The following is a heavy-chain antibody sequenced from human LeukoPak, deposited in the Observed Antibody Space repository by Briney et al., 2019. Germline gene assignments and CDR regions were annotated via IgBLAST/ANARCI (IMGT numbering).Heavy chain of an antibody. Sequence: PGGSLRLSCAASGFTFSSYGMHWVRQAPGKGLEWVAFIRYDGSNKYYADSVKGRFTISRDNSKNTLYLQMNSLRAEDTAVYYCAKDYYYDSSGYYYDFDYWGQGTLVTVSS. V-gene: IGHV3-30*02. CDR3: AKDYYYDSSGYYYDFDY. CDR2: IRYDGSNK. CDR1: GFTFSSYG. J-gene: IGHJ4*02. D-gene: IGHD3-22*01.